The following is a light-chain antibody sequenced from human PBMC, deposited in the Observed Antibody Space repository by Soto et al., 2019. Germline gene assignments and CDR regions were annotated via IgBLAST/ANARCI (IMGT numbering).Light chain of an antibody. CDR1: QSVSSSY. CDR3: QQYCISPNT. J-gene: IGKJ3*01. Sequence: EIVLTQSPGTLSLSPGERATLSCRASQSVSSSYLAWYQQKPGQAPRLLIYGASSRATGIPDRFSGSGSGTDFTLTISRLEPEDFAVYYCQQYCISPNTFGPGTKVDIK. V-gene: IGKV3-20*01. CDR2: GAS.